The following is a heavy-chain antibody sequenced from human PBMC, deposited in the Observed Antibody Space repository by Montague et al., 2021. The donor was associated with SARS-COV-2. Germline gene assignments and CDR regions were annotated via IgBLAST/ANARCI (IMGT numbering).Heavy chain of an antibody. CDR3: ARNPGEYYGMDV. J-gene: IGHJ6*02. CDR1: GGPNRNYY. D-gene: IGHD3-16*01. Sequence: SETLYLTCNASGGPNRNYYWSWIRQPAGKGLEWIGRIYSSGSINYNPSLKTRITLSVDTSKDQLYLRLNSVTAADTAVYYCARNPGEYYGMDVWGQGTTVTVSS. CDR2: IYSSGSI. V-gene: IGHV4-4*07.